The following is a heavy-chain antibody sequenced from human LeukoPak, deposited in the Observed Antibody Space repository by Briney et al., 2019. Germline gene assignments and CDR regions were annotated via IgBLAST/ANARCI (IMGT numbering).Heavy chain of an antibody. CDR1: GFTFSSYG. V-gene: IGHV3-33*06. CDR2: IWYDGSNK. Sequence: GRSLRLSCAASGFTFSSYGMHWVRQAPGKGLEGVAVIWYDGSNKYYADSVKGRFTISRDNSKNTLYLQMNSLRAEDTAVYYCAKGGPYDSSGYPLDYWGQGTLVTVSS. J-gene: IGHJ4*02. D-gene: IGHD3-22*01. CDR3: AKGGPYDSSGYPLDY.